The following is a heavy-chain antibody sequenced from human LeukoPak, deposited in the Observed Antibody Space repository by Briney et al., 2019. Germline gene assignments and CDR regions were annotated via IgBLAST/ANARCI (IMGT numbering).Heavy chain of an antibody. CDR2: ISAYNGNT. CDR1: GYTFATYS. J-gene: IGHJ5*02. Sequence: ASVKVSCKTSGYTFATYSINWVRQAPGQGLEWMGWISAYNGNTNYAQRLQGRVTMTTDTSTSTAYMELRSLRSDDTAVYYCARGSYVNWFDPWGQGTLVTVSS. V-gene: IGHV1-18*01. CDR3: ARGSYVNWFDP. D-gene: IGHD5-18*01.